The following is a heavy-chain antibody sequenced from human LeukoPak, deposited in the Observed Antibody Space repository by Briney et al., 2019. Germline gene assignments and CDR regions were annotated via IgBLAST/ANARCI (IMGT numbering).Heavy chain of an antibody. CDR1: GFTVSSNY. CDR3: AKDRVVPAANYFDY. Sequence: GGSLRLSCAASGFTVSSNYMSWVRQAPGKGLEWVSGIYSGGSKYYADSVKGRFTISRDNSKNTLYLQMNSLRAEDTAVYYCAKDRVVPAANYFDYWGQGTLVTVSS. D-gene: IGHD2-2*01. J-gene: IGHJ4*02. V-gene: IGHV3-66*02. CDR2: IYSGGSK.